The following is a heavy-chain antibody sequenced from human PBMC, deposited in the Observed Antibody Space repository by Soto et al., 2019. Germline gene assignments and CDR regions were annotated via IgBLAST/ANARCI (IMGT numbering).Heavy chain of an antibody. Sequence: GSLRLSCAASGFTFSSYAMSWVRQAPGKGLEWVSAISGSGGSTYYADSVKGRFTISRDNSKNTLYLQMNSLRAEDTAVYYCACYYDSSGYFLWGQGTLVTVSS. CDR3: ACYYDSSGYFL. V-gene: IGHV3-23*01. J-gene: IGHJ4*02. CDR2: ISGSGGST. D-gene: IGHD3-22*01. CDR1: GFTFSSYA.